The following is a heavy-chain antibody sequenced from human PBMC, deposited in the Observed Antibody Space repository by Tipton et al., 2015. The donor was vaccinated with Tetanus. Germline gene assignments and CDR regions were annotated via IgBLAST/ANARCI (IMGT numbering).Heavy chain of an antibody. CDR1: GGSFSGNY. Sequence: TLSLTCAVYGGSFSGNYWSWIRQPPGKGLEWIGEIHPSGSVNYNPPLKSRVTILLDTSENQFSLKLSSVTGADTAVYYCARGRDQYKSGNYWGQGTLVTVSS. V-gene: IGHV4-34*01. D-gene: IGHD5-24*01. J-gene: IGHJ4*02. CDR2: IHPSGSV. CDR3: ARGRDQYKSGNY.